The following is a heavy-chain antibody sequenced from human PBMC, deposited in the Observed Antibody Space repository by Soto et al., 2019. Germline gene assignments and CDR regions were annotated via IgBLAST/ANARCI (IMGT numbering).Heavy chain of an antibody. Sequence: ASVKVSCKASGYTFTSYGISWVRQAPGQGLEWMGWISAYNGNTNYAQKLQGRVTMTTDTSTSTAYMELRSLRSDDTAVYYCARDRRDGYCSGGSCYTTVVYWGQGTLVTVSS. J-gene: IGHJ4*02. D-gene: IGHD2-15*01. V-gene: IGHV1-18*04. CDR2: ISAYNGNT. CDR3: ARDRRDGYCSGGSCYTTVVY. CDR1: GYTFTSYG.